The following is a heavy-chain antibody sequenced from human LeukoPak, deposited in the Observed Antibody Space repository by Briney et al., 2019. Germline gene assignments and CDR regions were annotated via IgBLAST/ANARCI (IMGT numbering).Heavy chain of an antibody. CDR3: AKALYYYDSGSYPFDY. Sequence: PGGSLRLSCAASGFTFSSYAMSWVRQAPGKGLEWVSAIGGGGGSTYYADSVKGRFTISRDNSKNTLYLQMNSLRAEDTAVYYCAKALYYYDSGSYPFDYWGQGTLVTVSS. V-gene: IGHV3-23*01. CDR2: IGGGGGST. J-gene: IGHJ4*02. D-gene: IGHD3-10*01. CDR1: GFTFSSYA.